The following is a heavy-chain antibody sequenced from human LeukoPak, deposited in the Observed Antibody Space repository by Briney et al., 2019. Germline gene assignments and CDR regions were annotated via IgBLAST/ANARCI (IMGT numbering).Heavy chain of an antibody. CDR3: PRANYYDSSGYYYNAFDI. CDR1: GASISRNTYY. J-gene: IGHJ3*02. V-gene: IGHV4-39*02. Sequence: SETLSLTCSVSGASISRNTYYWGWIRQSPGKGLEWIGTFYYTGSTYYNPSLKSRITISVDTSKNHFSLKLSSVTAADTAVYYCPRANYYDSSGYYYNAFDIWGQGTMVTVSS. D-gene: IGHD3-22*01. CDR2: FYYTGST.